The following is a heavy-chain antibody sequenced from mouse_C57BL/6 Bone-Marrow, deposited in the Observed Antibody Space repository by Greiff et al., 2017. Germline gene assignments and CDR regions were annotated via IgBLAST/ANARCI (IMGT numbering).Heavy chain of an antibody. CDR3: TNYYGSNWYFDV. D-gene: IGHD1-1*01. J-gene: IGHJ1*03. Sequence: EVQLQRSGAELVRPGASVKLSCTASGFNIKDDYMHWVKQRPEQGLEWIGWIDPENGDTEYASKFQGKATITADTSSNTAYLQLSSLTSEDTAVYYCTNYYGSNWYFDVWGTGTTVTVSS. CDR1: GFNIKDDY. CDR2: IDPENGDT. V-gene: IGHV14-4*01.